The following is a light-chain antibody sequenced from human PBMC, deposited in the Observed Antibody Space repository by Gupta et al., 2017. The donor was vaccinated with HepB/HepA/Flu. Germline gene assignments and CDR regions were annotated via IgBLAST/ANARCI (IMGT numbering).Light chain of an antibody. CDR1: QNVNNY. CDR2: EAS. Sequence: EIVLTQSPVTLSLSPGERATLSCRASQNVNNYLAWYQHKPGQAPRLLIYEASNRATGIPARCSGSGAGTDFTLTISSLEPEDSTVYYCQQRGHWSSFGQGTKLEIK. J-gene: IGKJ2*04. CDR3: QQRGHWSS. V-gene: IGKV3-11*01.